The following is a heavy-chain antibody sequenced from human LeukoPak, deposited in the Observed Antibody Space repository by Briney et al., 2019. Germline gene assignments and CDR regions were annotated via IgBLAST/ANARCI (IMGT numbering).Heavy chain of an antibody. CDR3: ARRYFDY. Sequence: GGSLRPSCAASGFTFSDYWMSWVRQAPGRGLEWVANIKEDGSEKYYVDSVKGRFTISRDNAKNSLYLQMSSLRAEDTAVYYCARRYFDYWGQGTLVTVSS. J-gene: IGHJ4*02. V-gene: IGHV3-7*03. CDR1: GFTFSDYW. CDR2: IKEDGSEK.